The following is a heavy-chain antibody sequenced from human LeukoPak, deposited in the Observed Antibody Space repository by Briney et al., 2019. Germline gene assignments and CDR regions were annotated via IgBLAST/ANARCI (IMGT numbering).Heavy chain of an antibody. V-gene: IGHV1-69*04. CDR3: ARDLGSSSNFDY. Sequence: SVTVSFKASGGTFSSYAISWVRQAPGQGLEWMERIIPILGIANYAQKFQGRVTITADKSTSTAYMELSSLRSEDTAVYYCARDLGSSSNFDYWGQGTLVTVSS. CDR2: IIPILGIA. CDR1: GGTFSSYA. J-gene: IGHJ4*02. D-gene: IGHD6-13*01.